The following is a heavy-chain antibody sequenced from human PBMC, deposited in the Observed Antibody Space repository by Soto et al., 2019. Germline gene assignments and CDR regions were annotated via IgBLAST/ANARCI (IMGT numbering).Heavy chain of an antibody. Sequence: PGGSLRLSCVASGFTFSSCAMHWVRQVPGKGLEWLAVVTHDGSLYPYADSVKGRFSISRDNSRKTLYLQMNSLRPEDTAVYYCVKDRSDTWSFDYWGQGTLVTVS. CDR1: GFTFSSCA. J-gene: IGHJ4*02. V-gene: IGHV3-30*18. CDR2: VTHDGSLY. CDR3: VKDRSDTWSFDY. D-gene: IGHD2-8*02.